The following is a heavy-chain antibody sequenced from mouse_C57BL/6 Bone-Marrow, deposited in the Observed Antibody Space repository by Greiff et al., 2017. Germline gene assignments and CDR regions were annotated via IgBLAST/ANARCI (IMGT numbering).Heavy chain of an antibody. CDR3: ARHGKVTTEYYAMDY. Sequence: EVKLMESGGGLVQPGGSLKLSCAASGFTFSDYYMYWVRQTPEKRLEWVAYISNGGGSTYYPDTVKGRFTISRDNAKNTLYLQMSRLKSEDTAMYYSARHGKVTTEYYAMDYWGQGTSVTVSS. D-gene: IGHD2-2*01. J-gene: IGHJ4*01. CDR1: GFTFSDYY. V-gene: IGHV5-12*01. CDR2: ISNGGGST.